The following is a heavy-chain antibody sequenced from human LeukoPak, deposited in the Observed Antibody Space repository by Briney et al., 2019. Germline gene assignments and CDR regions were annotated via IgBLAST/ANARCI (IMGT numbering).Heavy chain of an antibody. Sequence: GASVKVSCKASGYTFTSYDINWVRQATGQGLEWMGWMNPNSGSTGYAQKFQGRVTITADESTSTAYMELSSPRSEGTAVYYCARDLYYGSGSYYNFDYWGQGTLVTVSS. CDR2: MNPNSGST. D-gene: IGHD3-10*01. CDR3: ARDLYYGSGSYYNFDY. J-gene: IGHJ4*02. CDR1: GYTFTSYD. V-gene: IGHV1-8*03.